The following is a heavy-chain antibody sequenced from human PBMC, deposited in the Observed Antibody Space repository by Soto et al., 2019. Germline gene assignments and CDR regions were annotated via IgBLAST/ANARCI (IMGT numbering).Heavy chain of an antibody. Sequence: WGSLRLSCAASGFTFSSYAIIFFRQSPVKGLEWVSAISGSGGSTYYADSVKGRFTISRDNPKNTLYLQMNSLRAEDTAVYYCAKDVAYVDPRDPFDHWGQGTLVTVSS. CDR1: GFTFSSYA. J-gene: IGHJ4*02. D-gene: IGHD3-16*01. CDR2: ISGSGGST. V-gene: IGHV3-23*01. CDR3: AKDVAYVDPRDPFDH.